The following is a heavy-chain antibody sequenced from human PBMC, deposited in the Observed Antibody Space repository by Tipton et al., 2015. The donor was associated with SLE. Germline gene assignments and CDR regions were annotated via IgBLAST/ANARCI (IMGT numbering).Heavy chain of an antibody. CDR2: ISSSSSYT. J-gene: IGHJ3*02. Sequence: GSLRLSCAASGFTFSSYWMSWVRQAPGKGLEWVSYISSSSSYTNYADSVKGRFTISRDNAKNSLYLQMNSLRAEDTAVYYCARDTPPGIAVAGTAAAFDIWGQETMVTVSS. D-gene: IGHD6-19*01. V-gene: IGHV3-11*06. CDR3: ARDTPPGIAVAGTAAAFDI. CDR1: GFTFSSYW.